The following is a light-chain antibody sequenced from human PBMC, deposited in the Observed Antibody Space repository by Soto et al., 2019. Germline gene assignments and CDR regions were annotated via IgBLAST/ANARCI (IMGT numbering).Light chain of an antibody. V-gene: IGLV2-14*01. CDR3: SSYSTTTTMV. J-gene: IGLJ2*01. CDR1: SSDVGSYNY. CDR2: EVN. Sequence: QSALTQPASVSGSPGQSITISCTGTSSDVGSYNYVSWYHQHPGKAPKLMIYEVNNRPSGVSNRCSGFKSGNTAFLTISGVLADDEEAYYCSSYSTTTTMVFGGGTKVTVL.